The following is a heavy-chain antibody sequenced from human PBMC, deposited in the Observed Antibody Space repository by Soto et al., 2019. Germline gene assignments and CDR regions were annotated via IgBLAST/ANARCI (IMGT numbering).Heavy chain of an antibody. Sequence: EVQLLESGGDLIQHGWSLRLSCGASGYTFNIYAMTWVRQAPGKGLEWVSAISRYGDFTYYADSVEGRFTISSANSKNPLYLLMTSPSAEDTAVYYCAKDRYLDHDSRGYLFDNWGQGTVVTVPS. CDR2: ISRYGDFT. CDR3: AKDRYLDHDSRGYLFDN. V-gene: IGHV3-23*01. J-gene: IGHJ4*02. CDR1: GYTFNIYA. D-gene: IGHD3-22*01.